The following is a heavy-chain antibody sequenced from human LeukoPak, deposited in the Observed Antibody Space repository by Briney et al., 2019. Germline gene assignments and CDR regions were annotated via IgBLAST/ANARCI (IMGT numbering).Heavy chain of an antibody. CDR1: GGSISSSSYY. D-gene: IGHD3-22*01. J-gene: IGHJ4*02. Sequence: SETLSLTCTVSGGSISSSSYYWGWIRQPPGKGLEWIESIYYSGSTYYNPSLKSRVTISVDTSKNQFSLKLSSVTAADTAVYYCARAQRYYDSSGYYYVHGVFDYWGQGTLVTVSS. CDR2: IYYSGST. V-gene: IGHV4-39*01. CDR3: ARAQRYYDSSGYYYVHGVFDY.